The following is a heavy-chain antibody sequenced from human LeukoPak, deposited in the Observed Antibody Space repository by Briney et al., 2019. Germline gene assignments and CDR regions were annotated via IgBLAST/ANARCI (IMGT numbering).Heavy chain of an antibody. Sequence: ASVKVSCKASGGTFSSYAISWVRQAPGQGLEWMGGITPIFGTANYAQKFQGRVTITTDDSTSTAYMELSSLRSEDTAVYYCAREGPQGDGYNWYYYYYMDVWGKGTTVTVSS. CDR2: ITPIFGTA. J-gene: IGHJ6*03. CDR3: AREGPQGDGYNWYYYYYMDV. CDR1: GGTFSSYA. D-gene: IGHD5-24*01. V-gene: IGHV1-69*05.